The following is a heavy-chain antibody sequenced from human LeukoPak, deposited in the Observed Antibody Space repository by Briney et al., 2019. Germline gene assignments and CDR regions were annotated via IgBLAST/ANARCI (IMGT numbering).Heavy chain of an antibody. V-gene: IGHV4-34*01. CDR3: AREADSSGYYFDY. D-gene: IGHD3-22*01. CDR1: GGSFSGYY. J-gene: IGHJ4*02. Sequence: PSETLSLTCAVYGGSFSGYYWSWIRQPPGKGLEWIGEINHSGSTNYNPSLKSRVTISVDMSKNQFSLKLSSVTAADTAVYYCAREADSSGYYFDYWGQGTLVTVSS. CDR2: INHSGST.